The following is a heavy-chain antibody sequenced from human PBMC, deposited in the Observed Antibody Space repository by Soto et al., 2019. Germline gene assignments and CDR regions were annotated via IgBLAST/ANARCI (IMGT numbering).Heavy chain of an antibody. CDR3: ASEKYSSSSLSESYGMDV. V-gene: IGHV4-39*01. J-gene: IGHJ6*02. Sequence: KTSETLSLTCTVSGGSISSSSYYWGWIRQPPGKGLEWIGSIYYSGSTYYNPSLKSRVTISVDTSKNQFSLKLSSVTAADTAVYYCASEKYSSSSLSESYGMDVWGQGTTVTVS. D-gene: IGHD6-6*01. CDR2: IYYSGST. CDR1: GGSISSSSYY.